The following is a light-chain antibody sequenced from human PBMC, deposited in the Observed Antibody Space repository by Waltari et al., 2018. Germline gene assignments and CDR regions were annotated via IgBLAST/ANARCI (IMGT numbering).Light chain of an antibody. Sequence: QSGLTQPASVSASPGESITISCTGTSGDIGGSDFVSWYQHHPGRAPKVLIFDANHRPSGISDRFAGSKSGNTASLTISELQPEDDADYYCRSHSTNNIVLFGGGTKVTVL. CDR2: DAN. V-gene: IGLV2-14*01. CDR1: SGDIGGSDF. J-gene: IGLJ2*01. CDR3: RSHSTNNIVL.